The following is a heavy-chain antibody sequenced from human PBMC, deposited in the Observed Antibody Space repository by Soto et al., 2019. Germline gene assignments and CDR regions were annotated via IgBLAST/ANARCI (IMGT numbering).Heavy chain of an antibody. CDR2: INPYGGST. CDR3: ARDSSWNPYYFDY. D-gene: IGHD1-1*01. V-gene: IGHV1-46*01. J-gene: IGHJ4*02. CDR1: GYTFTIYY. Sequence: ASVKVSCKASGYTFTIYYMHWVRQAPGQGLEWMGIINPYGGSTSYAQKFQGRVTMTTDTSTSTAYMELRSLRSDDTAVYYCARDSSWNPYYFDYWGQGTLVTVSS.